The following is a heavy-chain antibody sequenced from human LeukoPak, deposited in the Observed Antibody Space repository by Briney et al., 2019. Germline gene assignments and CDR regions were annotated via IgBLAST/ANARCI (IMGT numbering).Heavy chain of an antibody. CDR2: ISGGGDNT. D-gene: IGHD2-2*02. J-gene: IGHJ3*01. V-gene: IGHV3-23*01. Sequence: GGTLRLSCAASGFTFSTYGMSWVRQAPGKGLEWVSAISGGGDNTYYADSVKGRFTIPRDISKNTLYLQMSSLRADDTAVYYCAMKAVPRPRLYDAFDFWGQGTVVTVSS. CDR1: GFTFSTYG. CDR3: AMKAVPRPRLYDAFDF.